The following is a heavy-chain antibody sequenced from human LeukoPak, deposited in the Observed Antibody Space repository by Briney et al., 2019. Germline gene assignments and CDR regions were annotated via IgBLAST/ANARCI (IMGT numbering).Heavy chain of an antibody. CDR2: INPSGGST. CDR3: ARVLRYCSGGNCYSGGLGYMDV. J-gene: IGHJ6*03. D-gene: IGHD2-15*01. V-gene: IGHV1-46*01. CDR1: EYTFTSYY. Sequence: ASVKVSCKASEYTFTSYYMHWVRQAPGQGLEWMGIINPSGGSTSYAQKYQGRVTMTRDMSTSTDYMELSSLRSEDTAVYYCARVLRYCSGGNCYSGGLGYMDVWGKGTTVTISS.